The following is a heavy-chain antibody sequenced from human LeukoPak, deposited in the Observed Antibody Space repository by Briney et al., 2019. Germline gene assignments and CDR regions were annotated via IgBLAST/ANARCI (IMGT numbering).Heavy chain of an antibody. CDR2: IYYSGST. Sequence: SETLSLTCTVSGGSISSYYWSWIRQPPGNGLEWIGCIYYSGSTNYNPSLKSRVTISVDTSKNQFSLKLSSVTAADTAEYYCARWGRSMATRKAFDIWGQGTMVTVSS. J-gene: IGHJ3*02. CDR1: GGSISSYY. V-gene: IGHV4-59*01. CDR3: ARWGRSMATRKAFDI. D-gene: IGHD5-24*01.